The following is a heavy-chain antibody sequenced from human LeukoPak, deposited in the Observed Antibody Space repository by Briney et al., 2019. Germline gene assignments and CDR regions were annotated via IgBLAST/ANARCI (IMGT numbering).Heavy chain of an antibody. CDR2: IIPIFGTA. D-gene: IGHD3-22*01. CDR3: ARDDSSGYYGERFDY. V-gene: IGHV1-69*13. J-gene: IGHJ4*02. Sequence: GASVKVSCKASGGTFSSYAISWVRQAPGQGLEWMGGIIPIFGTANYAQKFQGRVTITADESTSTAYMELSSLRSEDTAVYYCARDDSSGYYGERFDYWGQGTLVTVSS. CDR1: GGTFSSYA.